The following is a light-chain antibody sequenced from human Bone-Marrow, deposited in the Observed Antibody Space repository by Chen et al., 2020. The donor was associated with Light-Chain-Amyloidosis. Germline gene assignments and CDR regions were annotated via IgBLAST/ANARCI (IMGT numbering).Light chain of an antibody. CDR3: MHGISWRS. CDR2: KVS. CDR1: QSLLHTDGYTY. V-gene: IGKV2-30*02. J-gene: IGKJ2*03. Sequence: DVVMTQSPLSLSVTLGQPASIFCRSSQSLLHTDGYTYLNWFQQRPGQSPRRLIYKVSIRDSGVPDRFSGSGSGTDFTLKISRVEAEDVGIYYCMHGISWRSFGQGTKLEI.